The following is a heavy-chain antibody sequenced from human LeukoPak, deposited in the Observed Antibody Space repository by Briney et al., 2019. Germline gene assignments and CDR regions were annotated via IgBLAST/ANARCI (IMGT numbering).Heavy chain of an antibody. CDR2: INWSGGHT. CDR3: ARDSSGFPE. D-gene: IGHD3-22*01. V-gene: IGHV3-20*04. CDR1: GFTFDDYG. Sequence: GGSLRLSCAASGFTFDDYGMSWVRQAPGEGLEWVSGINWSGGHTYYADSVKGRFTISRDNAKNSLYLQMNSLRAEDTALYYCARDSSGFPEWGQGTLVTVSS. J-gene: IGHJ4*02.